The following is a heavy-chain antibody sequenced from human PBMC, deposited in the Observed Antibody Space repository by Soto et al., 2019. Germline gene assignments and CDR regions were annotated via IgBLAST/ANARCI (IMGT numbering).Heavy chain of an antibody. J-gene: IGHJ4*02. V-gene: IGHV1-18*01. Sequence: GASVKVSCKASGYTFTSYGTSWVRQAPGQGLEWMGWISAYNGNTNYAQKLQGRVTMTTDTSTSTAYMELTSLRSDDTAVYFCARGSPSGTNAYWGQGTLVTVSS. CDR1: GYTFTSYG. CDR3: ARGSPSGTNAY. CDR2: ISAYNGNT. D-gene: IGHD1-26*01.